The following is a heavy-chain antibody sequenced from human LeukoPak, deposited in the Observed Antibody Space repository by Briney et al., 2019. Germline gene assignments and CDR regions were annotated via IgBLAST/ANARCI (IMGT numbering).Heavy chain of an antibody. CDR1: GFTFSSFV. CDR3: AKCTRGWFEDY. Sequence: PGGTLRLSRAVSGFTFSSFVMNWVRHAPGKGLEWGLTISVRGDSTYYTDSVKGRFTIPRDNSKNTLYLQMNSLSAEDTAVYYCAKCTRGWFEDYWGQGTLVTVSS. CDR2: ISVRGDST. J-gene: IGHJ4*02. D-gene: IGHD6-19*01. V-gene: IGHV3-23*01.